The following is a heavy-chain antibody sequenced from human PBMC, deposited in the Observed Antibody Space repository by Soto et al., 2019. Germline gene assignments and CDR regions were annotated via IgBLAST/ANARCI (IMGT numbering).Heavy chain of an antibody. CDR2: ISGSAART. J-gene: IGHJ4*02. V-gene: IGHV3-23*01. CDR3: TRGGVGTTGSCDF. Sequence: VQVLESGGGLVQPGGSLRLSCSVSGFAFGGFTMTWVRQAPGKGLEWVSSISGSAARTYYADSVQGRCTLSRDNSQSTLYLQMNSLRVEDTAEYYCTRGGVGTTGSCDFWGQGTLVAVSS. CDR1: GFAFGGFT. D-gene: IGHD6-13*01.